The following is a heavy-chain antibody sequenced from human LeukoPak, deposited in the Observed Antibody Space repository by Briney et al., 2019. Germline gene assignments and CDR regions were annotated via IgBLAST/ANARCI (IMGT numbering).Heavy chain of an antibody. CDR1: GFTFSSYA. CDR2: INHSGST. V-gene: IGHV4-34*01. J-gene: IGHJ4*02. Sequence: GSLRLSCAASGFTFSSYAMSWLRQPPGKGLEWIGEINHSGSTNYNPSLKSRVTISVDKSKNQFSLKLSSVTAADTAVYYCARADDSSGYYSTFDYWGQGTLVTVSS. D-gene: IGHD3-22*01. CDR3: ARADDSSGYYSTFDY.